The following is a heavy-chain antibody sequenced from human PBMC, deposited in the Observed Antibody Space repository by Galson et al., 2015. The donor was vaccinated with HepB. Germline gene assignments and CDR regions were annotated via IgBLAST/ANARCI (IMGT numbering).Heavy chain of an antibody. CDR1: GFTFSSYA. V-gene: IGHV3-64D*06. J-gene: IGHJ5*02. D-gene: IGHD6-13*01. CDR2: ISSNGGST. CDR3: VKDIGWQQLVGGWFDP. Sequence: SLRLSCAASGFTFSSYAMHWVRQAPGKGLEYVSAISSNGGSTYYADSVKGRFTISRDNSKNTLYLQMSSLRAEDTAVYYCVKDIGWQQLVGGWFDPWGQGTLVTVSS.